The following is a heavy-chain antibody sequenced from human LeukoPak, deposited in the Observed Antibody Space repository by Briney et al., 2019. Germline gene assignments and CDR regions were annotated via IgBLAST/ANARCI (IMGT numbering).Heavy chain of an antibody. Sequence: GGSLRLSCAASGFTFDDYAMHWVRQAPGKGLEWVSGISWNSGSIGYADSVKGRFTISRDNAKNSLYLQMNSLRAEDTALYYCAKEGYSSSWDYWGQGTLVTVSS. V-gene: IGHV3-9*01. J-gene: IGHJ4*02. CDR2: ISWNSGSI. CDR1: GFTFDDYA. CDR3: AKEGYSSSWDY. D-gene: IGHD6-13*01.